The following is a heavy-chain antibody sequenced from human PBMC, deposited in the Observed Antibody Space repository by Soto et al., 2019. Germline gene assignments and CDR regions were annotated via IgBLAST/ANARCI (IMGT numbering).Heavy chain of an antibody. CDR2: IYYSDSP. V-gene: IGHV4-59*11. CDR3: ARDFGGDLDSSGKVSWYFDL. CDR1: GASIRRHY. Sequence: QVELQESGPGLVRPSATLSLSCTVSGASIRRHYWTWVRQPPGKGLEWIGNIYYSDSPKYNTSLRSRVTISVDTSKNQVSLKLTSVTAADTAVYFCARDFGGDLDSSGKVSWYFDLWGRGTLVAVSS. D-gene: IGHD3-22*01. J-gene: IGHJ2*01.